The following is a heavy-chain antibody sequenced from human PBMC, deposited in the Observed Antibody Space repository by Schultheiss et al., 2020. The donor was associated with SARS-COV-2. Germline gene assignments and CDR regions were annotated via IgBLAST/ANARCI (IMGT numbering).Heavy chain of an antibody. V-gene: IGHV4-59*12. D-gene: IGHD1-26*01. Sequence: SETLSLTCAVYGGSFSGYYWSWIRQPPGKGLERIGYIFYSGSTNYNPSLESRVTISVDTSKYQFSLKLSSVTAADTAVYYCARERVGATRDAFDIWGQGTMVTVSS. CDR2: IFYSGST. CDR1: GGSFSGYY. J-gene: IGHJ3*02. CDR3: ARERVGATRDAFDI.